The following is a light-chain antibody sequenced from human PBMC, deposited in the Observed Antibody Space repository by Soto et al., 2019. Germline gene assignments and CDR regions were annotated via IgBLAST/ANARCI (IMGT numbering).Light chain of an antibody. CDR3: QQLNSYPQT. Sequence: DIQMTQSPSSLSASVGDRVTITCRASQSISTYLNWYQQKPGKAPKLLIYAASSLQSGVPSRFSGRGSGTDFTLTISSLQPEDFATYYCQQLNSYPQTFGQGTKVDIK. CDR1: QSISTY. V-gene: IGKV1-39*01. J-gene: IGKJ1*01. CDR2: AAS.